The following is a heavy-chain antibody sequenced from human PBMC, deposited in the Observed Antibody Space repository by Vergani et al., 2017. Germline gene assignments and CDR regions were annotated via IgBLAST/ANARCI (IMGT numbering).Heavy chain of an antibody. J-gene: IGHJ4*02. D-gene: IGHD6-13*01. CDR1: GFPVSSNY. V-gene: IGHV3-66*02. CDR2: IYSGGST. Sequence: EVQLVESGGGLVQPGGSLRLSCAASGFPVSSNYMSWVRQAPGKVLECVSVIYSGGSTYYADSVKGRFTISRDNSKNTLYLQMNSLRAEDTAVYYCARTGLWGIASYFDYWGQGTLVTVSS. CDR3: ARTGLWGIASYFDY.